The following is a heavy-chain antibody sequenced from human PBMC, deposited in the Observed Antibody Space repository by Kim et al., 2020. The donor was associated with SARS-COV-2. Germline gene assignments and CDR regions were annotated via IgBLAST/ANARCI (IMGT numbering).Heavy chain of an antibody. CDR3: AKRPNTYSSSWYYFDY. D-gene: IGHD6-13*01. J-gene: IGHJ4*02. V-gene: IGHV3-23*01. Sequence: SVKCRFTITRDNSKHTLYLQMNSLRAEEAAVYYCAKRPNTYSSSWYYFDYWGQRTLVTVSS.